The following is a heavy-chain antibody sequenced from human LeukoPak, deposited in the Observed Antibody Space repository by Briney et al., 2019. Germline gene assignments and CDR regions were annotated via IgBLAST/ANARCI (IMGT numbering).Heavy chain of an antibody. Sequence: ASVKVSCKASGYTFTSYYMHWARQAPGQGLEWMGMINPSGGSTSYAQKFQGRVTMTRDMSTSTVYMELSSLRSEDTAVYYCARDSSGWYQCPDYWGQGTLVTVSS. CDR1: GYTFTSYY. J-gene: IGHJ4*02. D-gene: IGHD6-19*01. CDR3: ARDSSGWYQCPDY. CDR2: INPSGGST. V-gene: IGHV1-46*01.